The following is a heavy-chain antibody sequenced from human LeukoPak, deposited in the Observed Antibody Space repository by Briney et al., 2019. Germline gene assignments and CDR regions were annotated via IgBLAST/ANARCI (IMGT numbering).Heavy chain of an antibody. V-gene: IGHV3-23*01. J-gene: IGHJ3*02. Sequence: GGSLRLSCAASGFTFTTYAMSWVRQSPGKGLEWVSAISGSGDSTYYADSVKGRFTISRDNSKNTLYLQMNSLRAEDTAVYYCAKDVVYDSSGFYVGESFDIWGQGTMVTAPS. CDR2: ISGSGDST. D-gene: IGHD3-22*01. CDR1: GFTFTTYA. CDR3: AKDVVYDSSGFYVGESFDI.